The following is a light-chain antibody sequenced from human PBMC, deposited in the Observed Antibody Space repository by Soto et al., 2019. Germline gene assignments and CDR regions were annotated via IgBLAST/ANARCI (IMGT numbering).Light chain of an antibody. V-gene: IGKV1-5*01. CDR2: DAS. CDR1: QSLNSL. CDR3: QQYNSYSSWT. Sequence: DIQMTQSPSTLSASVGDRVTITCRASQSLNSLLAWYQQKPGRAPKLLIYDASTLESGVPSRFSGSGSGTEFTLTISSLQTDDFATYYCQQYNSYSSWTFGQGTKVEIQ. J-gene: IGKJ1*01.